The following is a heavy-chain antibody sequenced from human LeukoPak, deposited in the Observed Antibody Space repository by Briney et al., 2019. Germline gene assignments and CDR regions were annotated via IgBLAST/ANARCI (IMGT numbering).Heavy chain of an antibody. CDR2: IYYSGST. V-gene: IGHV4-59*01. Sequence: SQTLSLACSVSGGSISSYYWSWIRQPPGKGLGWFGYIYYSGSTNYNPSLKSRVSIAVDTSQNQFSLKLSSVTAADTAVYYWARAWGTMGRGVIRGFDPWGQGTLVTVSS. CDR1: GGSISSYY. D-gene: IGHD3-10*01. CDR3: ARAWGTMGRGVIRGFDP. J-gene: IGHJ5*02.